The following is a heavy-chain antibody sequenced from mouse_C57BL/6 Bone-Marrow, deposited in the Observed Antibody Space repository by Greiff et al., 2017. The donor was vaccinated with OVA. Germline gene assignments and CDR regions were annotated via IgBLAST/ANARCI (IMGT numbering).Heavy chain of an antibody. CDR3: VRGLYYSNYVRAMDY. CDR1: GFSFNTYA. CDR2: IRSKSNNYAT. D-gene: IGHD2-5*01. Sequence: EVMLVESGGGLVQPKGSLKLSCAASGFSFNTYAMNWVRQAPGKGLEWVARIRSKSNNYATYYADSVKDRFTISRDDSESMLYLQMNNLKTEDTAMYYCVRGLYYSNYVRAMDYWGQGTSVTVSS. J-gene: IGHJ4*01. V-gene: IGHV10-1*01.